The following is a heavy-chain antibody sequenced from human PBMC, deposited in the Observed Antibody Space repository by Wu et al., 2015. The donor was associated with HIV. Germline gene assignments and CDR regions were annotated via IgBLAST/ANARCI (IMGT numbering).Heavy chain of an antibody. J-gene: IGHJ6*03. V-gene: IGHV4-30-4*08. Sequence: VQLQKSGPGLVRASGTLSLTCTVSGGSIDSGEYYWSWIRQPPGKGPEWIGYIYYGGDTYYNPSLKGRVAISVDTSKNQFSLKLYSVTAADAAVYYCASAFCSSVSCFHNYYYMDVWDKGTTVTVSS. CDR3: ASAFCSSVSCFHNYYYMDV. CDR2: IYYGGDT. CDR1: GGSIDSGEYY. D-gene: IGHD2-2*01.